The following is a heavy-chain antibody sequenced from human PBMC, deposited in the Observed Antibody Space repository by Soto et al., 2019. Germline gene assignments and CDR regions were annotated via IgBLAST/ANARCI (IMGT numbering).Heavy chain of an antibody. CDR2: IKQDGSEK. V-gene: IGHV3-7*05. D-gene: IGHD3-3*01. Sequence: EVQLVESGGGLVQPGGSLRLSCAASGFTFSSYWMSWVRQAPGKGLEWVANIKQDGSEKYYVDSVKGRFTISRDNAMNSLYLQMNSLRAEDTAVYYCARDPSDYDFWSGYGNYFDYWGQGTLVTVSS. CDR1: GFTFSSYW. J-gene: IGHJ4*02. CDR3: ARDPSDYDFWSGYGNYFDY.